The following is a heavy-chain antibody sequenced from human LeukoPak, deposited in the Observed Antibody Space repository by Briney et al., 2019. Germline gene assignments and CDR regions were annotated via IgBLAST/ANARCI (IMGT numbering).Heavy chain of an antibody. CDR3: ARRAAAGTTGY. CDR2: IYHSGST. CDR1: GGSFSGYY. Sequence: SETLSLTCAVYGGSFSGYYWSWIRQPPGKGLEWIGEIYHSGSTNYNPSLKSRVTISVDKSKNQFSLKLSSVTAADTAVYYCARRAAAGTTGYWGQGTLVTVSS. J-gene: IGHJ4*02. D-gene: IGHD6-13*01. V-gene: IGHV4-34*01.